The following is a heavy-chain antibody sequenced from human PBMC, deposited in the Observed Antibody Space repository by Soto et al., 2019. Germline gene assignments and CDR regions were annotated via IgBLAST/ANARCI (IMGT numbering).Heavy chain of an antibody. Sequence: GASVKVSCKASGYTFSNYAIHWVRQAPGQRLEWMGWINAGNGNTKSSQKFQGRVTITRDTSASTAYMELSSLRSEDTAVYYCARGSPPTPDDWGQGTLVTVSS. V-gene: IGHV1-3*01. D-gene: IGHD2-15*01. CDR1: GYTFSNYA. J-gene: IGHJ4*02. CDR3: ARGSPPTPDD. CDR2: INAGNGNT.